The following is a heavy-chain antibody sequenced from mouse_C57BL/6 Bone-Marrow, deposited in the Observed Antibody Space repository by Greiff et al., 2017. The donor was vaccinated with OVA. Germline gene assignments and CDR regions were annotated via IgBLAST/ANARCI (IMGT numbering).Heavy chain of an antibody. CDR3: TTDYSNPWLAY. V-gene: IGHV14-4*01. CDR1: GFNIKDDY. CDR2: IDPENGDT. J-gene: IGHJ3*01. D-gene: IGHD2-5*01. Sequence: VQLQQSGAELVRPGASVKLSCTASGFNIKDDYMHWVKPRPEQGLEWIGWIDPENGDTAYASKFQGKATITADTSSNTAYLQLSSLTSEDTAVYYCTTDYSNPWLAYWGQGTLVTVSA.